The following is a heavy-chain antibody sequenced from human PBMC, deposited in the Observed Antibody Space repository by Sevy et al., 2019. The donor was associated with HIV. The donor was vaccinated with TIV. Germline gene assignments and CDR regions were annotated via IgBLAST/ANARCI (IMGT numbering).Heavy chain of an antibody. CDR3: AREGWQQLVAVLYYYYGMDV. CDR1: GFTFSSYW. CDR2: IKQDGSEK. D-gene: IGHD6-13*01. Sequence: GESLKISCAASGFTFSSYWMSWVRQAPGKGLEWVANIKQDGSEKYDVDSVKGRFTISRDNAKNSLYLQMNSLRAEDTAVYYCAREGWQQLVAVLYYYYGMDVWGQGTTVTVSS. V-gene: IGHV3-7*01. J-gene: IGHJ6*02.